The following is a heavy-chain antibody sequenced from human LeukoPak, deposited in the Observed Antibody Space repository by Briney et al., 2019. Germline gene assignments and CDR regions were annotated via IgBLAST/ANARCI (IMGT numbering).Heavy chain of an antibody. Sequence: PGGSLRLSCAASGFTFSSYDMKWVRKAPGKGLEWVSHISDSGSNICYADSVKGRFTISRDNSKNSLYLQMNRQWGSLTAVYYGARGRPITILGGDYYWGQGTLVTVYS. J-gene: IGHJ4*02. CDR1: GFTFSSYD. CDR2: ISDSGSNI. V-gene: IGHV3-48*03. D-gene: IGHD3-3*01. CDR3: ARGRPITILGGDYY.